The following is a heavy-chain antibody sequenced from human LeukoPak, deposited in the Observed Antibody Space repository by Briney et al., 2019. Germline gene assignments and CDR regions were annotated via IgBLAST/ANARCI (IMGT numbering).Heavy chain of an antibody. J-gene: IGHJ4*02. D-gene: IGHD3-10*01. CDR1: GYTFTSYD. V-gene: IGHV1-8*01. CDR2: MNPNSGNT. CDR3: ARGHYGSGSYYNGDSYYFDY. Sequence: ASVKVSCKASGYTFTSYDINWVRQATGQGLEWTGWMNPNSGNTGYAQKFQGRVTMTRNTSISTAYMELSSLRSEDTAVYYCARGHYGSGSYYNGDSYYFDYWGQGTLVTVSS.